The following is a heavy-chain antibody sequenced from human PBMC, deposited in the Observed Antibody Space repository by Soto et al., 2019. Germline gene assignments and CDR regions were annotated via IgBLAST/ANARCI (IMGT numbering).Heavy chain of an antibody. CDR1: GYSFTSYW. CDR3: ARLLRDRIAVAGAGVWYFDY. V-gene: IGHV5-51*01. D-gene: IGHD6-19*01. CDR2: IYPGDSDT. Sequence: GESLKISCKGSGYSFTSYWIGWVRQMPGKGLEWMGIIYPGDSDTRYSPSFQGQVTISADKSISTAYLQWSSLKASDTAMYYCARLLRDRIAVAGAGVWYFDYWGQGTLVTVSS. J-gene: IGHJ4*02.